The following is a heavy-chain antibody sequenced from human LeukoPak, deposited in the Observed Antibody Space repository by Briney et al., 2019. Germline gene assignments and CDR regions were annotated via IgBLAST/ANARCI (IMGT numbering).Heavy chain of an antibody. Sequence: QPGGSLRLSCAASGFTFSSYAMHWVRQAPGKGLEWVAVISYGGSNKYYADSVKGRFTISRDNSKNTLYLQMSSLRPEDTAVYYCARDKDSEHNFDYWGQGTLVTVSS. J-gene: IGHJ4*02. CDR2: ISYGGSNK. V-gene: IGHV3-30-3*01. D-gene: IGHD2-21*01. CDR3: ARDKDSEHNFDY. CDR1: GFTFSSYA.